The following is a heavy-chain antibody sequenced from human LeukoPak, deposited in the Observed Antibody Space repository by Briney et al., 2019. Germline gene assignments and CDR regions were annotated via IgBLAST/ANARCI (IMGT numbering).Heavy chain of an antibody. J-gene: IGHJ4*02. V-gene: IGHV4-34*01. CDR2: INHSGST. CDR3: ARGRGYYYDSSGYSILY. Sequence: SETLSLTCAVYGGSFSGYYWSWIRQPPGKGLERIGEINHSGSTNYNPSLKSRVTISVDTSKNLFSLKLSSVTAADTAVYYCARGRGYYYDSSGYSILYWGQGTLVTVSS. CDR1: GGSFSGYY. D-gene: IGHD3-22*01.